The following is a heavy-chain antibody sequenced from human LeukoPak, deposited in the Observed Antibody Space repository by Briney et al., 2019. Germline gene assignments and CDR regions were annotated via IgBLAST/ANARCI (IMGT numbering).Heavy chain of an antibody. CDR1: GGTFSSYA. D-gene: IGHD4-17*01. V-gene: IGHV1-69*04. Sequence: SVKVSCKASGGTFSSYAISWVRQPPGQGLEWMGRIIPIFGIANYAQKFQGRVTITADKSTSTAYMELSSLRSEDTAVYYCAREAPHYGDLNWFDPWGQGTLVTVSS. CDR3: AREAPHYGDLNWFDP. CDR2: IIPIFGIA. J-gene: IGHJ5*02.